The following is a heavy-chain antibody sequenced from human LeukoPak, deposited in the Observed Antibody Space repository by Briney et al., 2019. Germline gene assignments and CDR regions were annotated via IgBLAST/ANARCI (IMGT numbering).Heavy chain of an antibody. CDR3: ARAPSSYESGNGYPNLGWLDP. CDR2: FHRGRI. J-gene: IGHJ5*02. Sequence: SETLSLTCTVSGYPIGLDYYWVWIRQAPGRGLQWIGGFHRGRIQYNSALKRRVTISIDSSKNQFSLRMWPVTAADTAFYFCARAPSSYESGNGYPNLGWLDPWGQGALVNVSS. CDR1: GYPIGLDYY. V-gene: IGHV4-38-2*02. D-gene: IGHD5-24*01.